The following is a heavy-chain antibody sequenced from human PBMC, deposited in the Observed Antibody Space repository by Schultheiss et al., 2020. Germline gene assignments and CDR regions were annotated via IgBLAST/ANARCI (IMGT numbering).Heavy chain of an antibody. CDR2: INHSGST. V-gene: IGHV4-34*01. D-gene: IGHD5-24*01. CDR3: ARGSALSTGYNNCFDP. CDR1: GGSISRYY. J-gene: IGHJ5*02. Sequence: SATLSLTCTVSGGSISRYYWSWIRQPPGKGLEWIGEINHSGSTNYNPSLKSRVTISVDTSKNQFSLKLSSVTAADTAVYYCARGSALSTGYNNCFDPWGQGTLVTVSS.